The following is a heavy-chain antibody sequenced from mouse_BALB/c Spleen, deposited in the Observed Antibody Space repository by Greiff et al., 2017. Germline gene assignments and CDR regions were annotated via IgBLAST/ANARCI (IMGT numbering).Heavy chain of an antibody. CDR3: ARNGKGYYAMDY. V-gene: IGHV5-6-5*01. J-gene: IGHJ4*01. D-gene: IGHD2-1*01. CDR1: GFTFSSYA. CDR2: ISSGGST. Sequence: EVKVVESGGGLVKPGGSLKLSCAASGFTFSSYAMSWVRQTPEKRLEWVASISSGGSTYYPDSVKGRFTISRDNARNILYLQMSSLRSEDTAMYYCARNGKGYYAMDYWGQGTSVTVSS.